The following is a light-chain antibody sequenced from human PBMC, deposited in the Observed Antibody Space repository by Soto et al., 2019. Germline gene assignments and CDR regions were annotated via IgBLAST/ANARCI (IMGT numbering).Light chain of an antibody. CDR1: QSISSW. CDR2: DAS. J-gene: IGKJ1*01. Sequence: DLQMTQSPSTLSASVGDRSTITCRASQSISSWLAWYQQKPGKXPKXXIYDASSLESGVPSRFSGSGSGTEGTITLSSLQTDDGKSYYGQQYDSYSWTFGQGTMVDIK. CDR3: QQYDSYSWT. V-gene: IGKV1-5*01.